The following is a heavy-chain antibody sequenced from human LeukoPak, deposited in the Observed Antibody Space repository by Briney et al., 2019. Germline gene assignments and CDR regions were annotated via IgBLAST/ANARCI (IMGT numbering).Heavy chain of an antibody. V-gene: IGHV1-18*01. CDR1: GGTFSSYA. CDR2: ISAYNGNT. CDR3: ARAKGNYYYYGMDV. J-gene: IGHJ6*02. Sequence: ASVKVSCKASGGTFSSYAISWVRQAPGQGLEWMGWISAYNGNTNYAQKLQGRVTMTTDTSTSTAYMELRSLRSDDTAVYYCARAKGNYYYYGMDVWGQGTTVTVSS.